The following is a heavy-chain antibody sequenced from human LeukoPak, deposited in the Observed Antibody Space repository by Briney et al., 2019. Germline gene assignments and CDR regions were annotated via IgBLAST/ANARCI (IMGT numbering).Heavy chain of an antibody. CDR2: IIPIFGTA. CDR1: GGTFSSYA. Sequence: ASVTVSCKASGGTFSSYAISWVRQAPGQGLEWMGGIIPIFGTANYAQKFQGRFTITADEATSTAYMELRSLRSEDTAVYYCAVLRGPTIFPYYYYMDVWGKGTTVTVSS. J-gene: IGHJ6*03. V-gene: IGHV1-69*13. CDR3: AVLRGPTIFPYYYYMDV. D-gene: IGHD3-3*01.